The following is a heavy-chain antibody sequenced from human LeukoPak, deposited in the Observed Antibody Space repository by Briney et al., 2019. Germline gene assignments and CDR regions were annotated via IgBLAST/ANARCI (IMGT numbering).Heavy chain of an antibody. Sequence: GGSLRLSCAASGFTFSSHNMNWVRQAPGKGLEWISFINVKSDDIRYADSAEGRFTISRDNARNSLYLHMNSLRAEDTAVYYCARDQVVVVPAAIYYYYGMDVWGQGTTVTVSS. CDR1: GFTFSSHN. J-gene: IGHJ6*02. D-gene: IGHD2-2*01. V-gene: IGHV3-48*01. CDR3: ARDQVVVVPAAIYYYYGMDV. CDR2: INVKSDDI.